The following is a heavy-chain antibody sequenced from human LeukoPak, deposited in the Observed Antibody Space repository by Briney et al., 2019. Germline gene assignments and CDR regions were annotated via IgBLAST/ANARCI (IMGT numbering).Heavy chain of an antibody. CDR3: ARYDSSGSLAFDI. CDR1: GGSISNYY. D-gene: IGHD3-22*01. J-gene: IGHJ3*02. V-gene: IGHV4-59*08. Sequence: PSEILSLTCTVSGGSISNYYWSWIRQPPGKGMEWVGYVYYSGSTNYNPSLKSRVTISVDTSKNQFSLKLSSVTAADTAVYYCARYDSSGSLAFDIWGQGTMVTVSS. CDR2: VYYSGST.